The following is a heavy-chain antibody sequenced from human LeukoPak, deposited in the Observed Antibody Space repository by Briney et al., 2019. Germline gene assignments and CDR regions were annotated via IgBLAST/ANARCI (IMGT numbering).Heavy chain of an antibody. V-gene: IGHV4-34*01. J-gene: IGHJ6*02. CDR3: ARAAGYSSSWYPYYYGMDV. D-gene: IGHD6-13*01. CDR2: INHSGST. Sequence: SETLSLTCAVYGGSFSGYYWSWIRQPPGKGLEWIGEINHSGSTNYNPSLKSRVTISVDTSKNQFSLKVSSVTAADTAVYYCARAAGYSSSWYPYYYGMDVWGQGTTVTVSS. CDR1: GGSFSGYY.